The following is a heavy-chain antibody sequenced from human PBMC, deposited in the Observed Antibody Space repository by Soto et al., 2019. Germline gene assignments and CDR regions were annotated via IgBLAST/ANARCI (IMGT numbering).Heavy chain of an antibody. CDR3: ARVGDYIWGGHYFDY. Sequence: PSETLSLTCAVYGGSFSGYYWSWIRQPPGKGLEWIGEINHSGSTNYNPSLKSRVTISVDTSKNQFSLKLSSVTAADTAVYYCARVGDYIWGGHYFDYWGQGTLVTVSS. CDR2: INHSGST. J-gene: IGHJ4*02. D-gene: IGHD3-16*01. CDR1: GGSFSGYY. V-gene: IGHV4-34*01.